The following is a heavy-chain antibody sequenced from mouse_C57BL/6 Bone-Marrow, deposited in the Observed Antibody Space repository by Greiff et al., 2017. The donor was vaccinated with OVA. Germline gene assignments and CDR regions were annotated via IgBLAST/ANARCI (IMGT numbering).Heavy chain of an antibody. V-gene: IGHV3-6*01. J-gene: IGHJ1*03. CDR2: ISYDGSN. D-gene: IGHD1-1*01. Sequence: EVKLMESGPGLVKPSQSLSLTCSVTGYSITSGYYWNWIRQFPGNKLEWMGYISYDGSNNYNPSLKNRISITRDTSKNQFFLKLNSVTTEDTATYYCARDHYGIWYFDVWGTGTTVTVSS. CDR1: GYSITSGYY. CDR3: ARDHYGIWYFDV.